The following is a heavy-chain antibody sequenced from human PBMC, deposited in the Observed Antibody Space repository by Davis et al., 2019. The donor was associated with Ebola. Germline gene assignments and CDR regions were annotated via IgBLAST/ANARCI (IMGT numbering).Heavy chain of an antibody. V-gene: IGHV1-69*13. CDR3: ARVTLDYYYYMDV. CDR1: GYTFTGYY. Sequence: SVKVSCKASGYTFTGYYMHWVRQAPGQGLEWMGGIIPIFGTANYAQKFQGRVTITADESTSTAYMELSSLRSEDTAVYYCARVTLDYYYYMDVWGKGTTVTVSS. CDR2: IIPIFGTA. J-gene: IGHJ6*03.